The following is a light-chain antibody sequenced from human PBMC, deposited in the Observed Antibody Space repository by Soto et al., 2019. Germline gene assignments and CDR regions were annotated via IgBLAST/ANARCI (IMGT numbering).Light chain of an antibody. CDR1: QGISNY. Sequence: DIQMTQSPSSLSASVGDRVTITCRASQGISNYLAWYQQKPGKVPKLLIYAASTLQSGVPSRFSGSGSGTDFTLTISSLQPEDVATYYCQKYNGPLSLTLGGGTKGEIK. CDR3: QKYNGPLSLT. J-gene: IGKJ4*01. V-gene: IGKV1-27*01. CDR2: AAS.